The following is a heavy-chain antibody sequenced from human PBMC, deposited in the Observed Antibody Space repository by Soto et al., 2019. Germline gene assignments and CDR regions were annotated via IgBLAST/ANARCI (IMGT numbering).Heavy chain of an antibody. CDR2: VIPILGQA. CDR1: GGTFRSYV. CDR3: ARVGGVGAPPGTDF. Sequence: QLVQSGAEVKKPGSSVKISCKASGGTFRSYVISWLRQAPGPGLEWMGGVIPILGQAYYAPNLQGRVTITADDSTRTAYMELNRLTSADTAVYFCARVGGVGAPPGTDFWGQGTLVTVSS. D-gene: IGHD1-26*01. V-gene: IGHV1-69*01. J-gene: IGHJ4*02.